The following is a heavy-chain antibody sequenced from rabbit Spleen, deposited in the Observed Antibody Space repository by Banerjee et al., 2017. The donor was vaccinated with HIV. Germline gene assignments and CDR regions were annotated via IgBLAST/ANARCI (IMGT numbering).Heavy chain of an antibody. CDR1: GFSFSDKAV. Sequence: QEQLVESGGGLVQPEGSLQLSCTASGFSFSDKAVMCWVSQAPGKGLEWIACINAATAKPVYATWAKGRFTISRASSTTVTLQMTSLTAADTATYFCARDLVAVIGWNCNLWGPGTLVTVS. D-gene: IGHD1-1*01. J-gene: IGHJ4*01. CDR3: ARDLVAVIGWNCNL. V-gene: IGHV1S45*01. CDR2: INAATAKP.